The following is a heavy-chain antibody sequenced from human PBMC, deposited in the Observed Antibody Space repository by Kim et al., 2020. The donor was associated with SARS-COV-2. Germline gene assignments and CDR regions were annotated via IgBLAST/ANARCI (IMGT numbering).Heavy chain of an antibody. CDR3: ARGGGQLERWLQLVSLGYFQH. CDR2: INHSGST. Sequence: SETLSLTCAVYGGSFSGYYWSWIRQPPGKGLEWIGEINHSGSTNYNPSLKSRVTISVDTSKNQFSLKLSSVTAADTAVYYCARGGGQLERWLQLVSLGYFQHWGQGTLVTVSS. D-gene: IGHD5-12*01. J-gene: IGHJ1*01. CDR1: GGSFSGYY. V-gene: IGHV4-34*01.